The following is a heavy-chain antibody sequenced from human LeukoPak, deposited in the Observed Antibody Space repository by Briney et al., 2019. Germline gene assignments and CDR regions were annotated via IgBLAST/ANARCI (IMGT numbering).Heavy chain of an antibody. J-gene: IGHJ4*02. D-gene: IGHD3-22*01. Sequence: PGRSLRLSCAASGFTFDDYAMHWVRQAPGKGLEWVSGISWNSGSIGYADSVKGRFTISRDNAKNSLYLQMNSLRAEDTALYYCAKTHYYDSSGYYCDYWGQGTLVTVSS. V-gene: IGHV3-9*01. CDR3: AKTHYYDSSGYYCDY. CDR1: GFTFDDYA. CDR2: ISWNSGSI.